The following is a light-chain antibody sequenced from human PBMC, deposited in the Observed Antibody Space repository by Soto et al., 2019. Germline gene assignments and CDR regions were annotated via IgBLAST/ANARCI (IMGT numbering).Light chain of an antibody. CDR2: MIS. V-gene: IGKV2-24*01. CDR3: MQATQAYT. Sequence: DIVMTQTPLSSPVTLGQPASISCRSSQSLVHSDGTTYLSWLQQRPGQPPRLLIYMISNRFSGVPDRFSGSEAETDFTLKISRVEAEDVGVYYCMQATQAYTFGQGTKLEIK. CDR1: QSLVHSDGTTY. J-gene: IGKJ2*01.